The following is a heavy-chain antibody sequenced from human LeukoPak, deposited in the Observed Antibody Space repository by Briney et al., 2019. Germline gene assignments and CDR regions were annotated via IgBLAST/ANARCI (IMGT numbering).Heavy chain of an antibody. CDR3: ARWANGWYAGSAFDT. D-gene: IGHD6-19*01. CDR2: IYYSGST. Sequence: SETLSLTCTVSGGSISSYYWSWIRQPPGKGLEWIGYIYYSGSTNYNPSLKSRVTISVDTSKNQFSLKLSSVTAADTAVYYCARWANGWYAGSAFDTWGQGTMFTVSS. V-gene: IGHV4-59*08. CDR1: GGSISSYY. J-gene: IGHJ3*02.